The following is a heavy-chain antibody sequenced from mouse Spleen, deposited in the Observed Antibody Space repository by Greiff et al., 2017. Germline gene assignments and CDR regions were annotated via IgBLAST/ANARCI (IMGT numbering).Heavy chain of an antibody. D-gene: IGHD2-2*01. J-gene: IGHJ2*01. Sequence: VQLQQSGPELVKPGASVKISCKASGYTFTDYYMNWVKQSHGKSLEWIGDINPNNGGTSYNQKFKGKATLTVDKSSSTAYMELRSLTSEDSAVYYCARDGYDVYYFDYWGQGTTLTVSS. V-gene: IGHV1-26*01. CDR3: ARDGYDVYYFDY. CDR1: GYTFTDYY. CDR2: INPNNGGT.